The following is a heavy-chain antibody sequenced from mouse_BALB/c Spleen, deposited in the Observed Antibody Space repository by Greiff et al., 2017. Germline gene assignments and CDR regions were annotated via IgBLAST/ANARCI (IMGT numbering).Heavy chain of an antibody. Sequence: EVQLVESGPGLVKPSQSLSLTCSVTGYSITSGYYWNWIRQFPGNKLEWMGYISYDGSNNYNPSLKNRISITRDTSKNQFFLKLNSVTTEDTATYYCAIAGGFAYWGQGTLVTVSA. CDR1: GYSITSGYY. V-gene: IGHV3-6*02. J-gene: IGHJ3*01. CDR3: AIAGGFAY. CDR2: ISYDGSN.